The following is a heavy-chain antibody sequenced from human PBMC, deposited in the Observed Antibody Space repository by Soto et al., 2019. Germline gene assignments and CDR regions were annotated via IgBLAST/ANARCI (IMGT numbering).Heavy chain of an antibody. CDR2: VYHSGRT. V-gene: IGHV4-38-2*01. Sequence: KTSETLSLTCAVSGYSITTGYYWGWVRRPPGKGLEWIGSVYHSGRTSYNPSLESRVTISVDTSKNQFSLRLSSVTAADTAVYYCARGVNYYDSSGFYPRDYWGQGILVTVSS. CDR1: GYSITTGYY. D-gene: IGHD3-22*01. CDR3: ARGVNYYDSSGFYPRDY. J-gene: IGHJ4*02.